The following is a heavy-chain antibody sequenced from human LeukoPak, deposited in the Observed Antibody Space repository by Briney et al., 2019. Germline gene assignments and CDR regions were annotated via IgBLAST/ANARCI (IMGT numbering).Heavy chain of an antibody. V-gene: IGHV3-23*01. J-gene: IGHJ4*02. CDR3: AKDRSTWYYPFDS. Sequence: GGSLRLLCVVWGFTFSSFSMRCVTQAPGKGLEWVSVVSGGGHNTYYADSVKGRFTMSRDNSKRTAYRQMNSLRAEDTAVYYCAKDRSTWYYPFDSWGQGTLVTVSS. D-gene: IGHD2-2*01. CDR2: VSGGGHNT. CDR1: GFTFSSFS.